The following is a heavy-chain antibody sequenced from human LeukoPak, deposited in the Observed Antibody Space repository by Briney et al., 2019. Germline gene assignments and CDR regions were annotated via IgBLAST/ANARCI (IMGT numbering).Heavy chain of an antibody. CDR1: GGSISSSIYY. CDR2: IYYSGST. V-gene: IGHV4-39*01. D-gene: IGHD3/OR15-3a*01. CDR3: ARQTGSGLFILP. Sequence: SETLSLTCTVSGGSISSSIYYWGWIRQPPGKGLEWIGSIYYSGSTYYNPSLKSRVTISVDTSKNQFSLRLTSVTAADTAVYYCARQTGSGLFILPGGQGTLVTVSS. J-gene: IGHJ4*02.